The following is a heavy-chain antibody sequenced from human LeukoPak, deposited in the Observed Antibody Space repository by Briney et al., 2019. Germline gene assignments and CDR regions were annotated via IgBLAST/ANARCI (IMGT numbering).Heavy chain of an antibody. V-gene: IGHV4-34*01. J-gene: IGHJ3*02. CDR1: GGSFSGYY. CDR3: ARVVSWNYAFDI. D-gene: IGHD1-7*01. Sequence: KTSETLSLTCAVYGGSFSGYYWNWIRQPPGKGLEWIGEINHSGSTNYNPSLKSRVTISVDTSKNQFSLKLSSVTAADTAVYYCARVVSWNYAFDIWGQGTMVTVSS. CDR2: INHSGST.